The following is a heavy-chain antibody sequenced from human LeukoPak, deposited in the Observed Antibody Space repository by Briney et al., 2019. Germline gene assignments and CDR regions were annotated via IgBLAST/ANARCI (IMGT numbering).Heavy chain of an antibody. CDR1: GYTFTGYY. CDR3: AFTASFIEVVVAAHEYFQH. V-gene: IGHV1-2*02. Sequence: ASVKVSCKASGYTFTGYYMHWVRQAPGPGLEWMGWINPNSGGTNYAQKFQGRVTMTRDTSISTAYMELSSLRSDDTAVYYCAFTASFIEVVVAAHEYFQHWGKGTLVPVSS. D-gene: IGHD2-15*01. CDR2: INPNSGGT. J-gene: IGHJ1*01.